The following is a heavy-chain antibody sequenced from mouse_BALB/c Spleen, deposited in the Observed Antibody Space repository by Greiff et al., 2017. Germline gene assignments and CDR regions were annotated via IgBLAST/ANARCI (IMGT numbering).Heavy chain of an antibody. CDR3: ARHDSSGYWFAY. Sequence: EVMLVESGGGLVQPGGSLKLSCAASGFTFSSYTMSWVRQTPEKRLEWVAYISNGGGSTYYPDTVKGRFTISRDNAKNTLYLQMSSLKSEDTAMYYCARHDSSGYWFAYWGQGTLVTVSA. CDR2: ISNGGGST. J-gene: IGHJ3*01. CDR1: GFTFSSYT. D-gene: IGHD3-2*01. V-gene: IGHV5-12-2*01.